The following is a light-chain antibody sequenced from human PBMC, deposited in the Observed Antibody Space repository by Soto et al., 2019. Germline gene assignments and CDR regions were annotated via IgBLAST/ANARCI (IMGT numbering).Light chain of an antibody. CDR1: NSDVGGYNY. CDR2: DVS. CDR3: SSYTRTSTLVV. V-gene: IGLV2-14*01. Sequence: QSALTRPASVSGSPGQSITISCTGTNSDVGGYNYVSWYQRNPGKAPKLMIYDVSNRPSGVSNRFSGSKSGNTASLTISGLQADDEADYYCSSYTRTSTLVVFGGGTKLTVL. J-gene: IGLJ2*01.